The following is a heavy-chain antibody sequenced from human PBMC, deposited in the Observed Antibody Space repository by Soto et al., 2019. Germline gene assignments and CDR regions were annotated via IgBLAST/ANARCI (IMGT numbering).Heavy chain of an antibody. Sequence: SETLSLTCAVSGDSISSRYWWSWVRQPPGKGLEWIGEIYHGGSTNYNPSLKSRVAISIDKSKNQFSLNLNSVTAADTAVYYCASKFGELLADAFDIWGQGTMVTVS. CDR3: ASKFGELLADAFDI. CDR1: GDSISSRYW. CDR2: IYHGGST. V-gene: IGHV4-4*02. J-gene: IGHJ3*02. D-gene: IGHD3-10*01.